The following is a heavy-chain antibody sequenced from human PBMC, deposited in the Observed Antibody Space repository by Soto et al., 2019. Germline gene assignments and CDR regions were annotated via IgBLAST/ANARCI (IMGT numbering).Heavy chain of an antibody. CDR2: IYYSGST. CDR1: GGSISSGGYY. D-gene: IGHD3-16*02. V-gene: IGHV4-31*03. J-gene: IGHJ4*02. CDR3: ARGIMITFGGVIERPPFWDY. Sequence: QVQLQESGPGLVKPSQTLSLTCTVSGGSISSGGYYWSWIRQHPGKGLEWIGYIYYSGSTYYNPSLKSRVTISVDTSKNQFSLKLSSVTAADTAVYYCARGIMITFGGVIERPPFWDYWGQGTLVTVSS.